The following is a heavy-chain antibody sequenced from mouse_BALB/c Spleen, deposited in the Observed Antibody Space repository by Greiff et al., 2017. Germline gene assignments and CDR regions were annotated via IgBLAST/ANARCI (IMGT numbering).Heavy chain of an antibody. CDR2: IRSKSNNYAT. V-gene: IGHV10-1*02. D-gene: IGHD2-10*02. J-gene: IGHJ2*01. CDR1: GFTFNTYA. CDR3: VRHKYGNYGNYFDY. Sequence: EVQLVESGGGLVQPKGSLKLSCAASGFTFNTYAMNWVRQAPGKGLEWVARIRSKSNNYATYYADSVKDRFTISRDDSQSMLYLQMNNLKTEDTAMYYCVRHKYGNYGNYFDYWGQGTTLTVSS.